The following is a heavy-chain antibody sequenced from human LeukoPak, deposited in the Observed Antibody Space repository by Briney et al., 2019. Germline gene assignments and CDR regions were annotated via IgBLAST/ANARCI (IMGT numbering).Heavy chain of an antibody. CDR3: ASTSETYYDFWSGYYTSHYYYGMDV. V-gene: IGHV4-34*01. CDR1: GGSFSGYY. J-gene: IGHJ6*02. D-gene: IGHD3-3*01. CDR2: INHSGST. Sequence: SETLSLTCAVYGGSFSGYYWSWIRQPPGKGLEWIGEINHSGSTNYNPSLKSRVTISVDTCKNQFSLKLSSVTAADTAVYYCASTSETYYDFWSGYYTSHYYYGMDVWGQGTTVTVSS.